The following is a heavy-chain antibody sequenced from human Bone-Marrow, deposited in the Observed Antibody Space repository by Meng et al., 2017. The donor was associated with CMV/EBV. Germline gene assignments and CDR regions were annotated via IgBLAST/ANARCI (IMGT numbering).Heavy chain of an antibody. CDR1: GFTFSSYG. V-gene: IGHV3-30*02. CDR2: IRNGGSNK. D-gene: IGHD3-10*01. J-gene: IGHJ3*02. Sequence: GESLKISCVASGFTFSSYGMHWVRQAPGKGLEWLSFIRNGGSNKYYEDPVKGRFTVSRDNSKNTLYLQMNSLRPEDTAVYYCAKSMRRGVHGGFDIWGQGTMVTVSS. CDR3: AKSMRRGVHGGFDI.